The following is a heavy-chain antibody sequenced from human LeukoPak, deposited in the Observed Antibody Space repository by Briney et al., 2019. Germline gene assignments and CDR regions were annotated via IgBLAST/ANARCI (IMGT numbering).Heavy chain of an antibody. J-gene: IGHJ4*02. CDR2: ISYDGSNK. Sequence: GGSLRPSCVASGFTFSSYAMHWVRQAPGKGLEWVAVISYDGSNKYYADSVKGRFTISRDNSKNTLYLQMNSLRAEDTAVYYCARAHQYCSSTSCYAGFDYWGQGTLVTVSS. V-gene: IGHV3-30*04. D-gene: IGHD2-2*01. CDR1: GFTFSSYA. CDR3: ARAHQYCSSTSCYAGFDY.